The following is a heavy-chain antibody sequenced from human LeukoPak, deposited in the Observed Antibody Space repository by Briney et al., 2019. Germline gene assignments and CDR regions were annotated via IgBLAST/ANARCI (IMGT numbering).Heavy chain of an antibody. CDR1: GDSISSSY. J-gene: IGHJ2*01. CDR2: IYYSGST. V-gene: IGHV4-59*01. CDR3: ARDYPTWYFDL. Sequence: NPSETLSLTCTVSGDSISSSYWSWIRQPPGKGLEWIGYIYYSGSTNYNPSLKSRVTISVDTSKNQFSLRLTSVTTADTAVYYCARDYPTWYFDLWGRGTLVTVSS.